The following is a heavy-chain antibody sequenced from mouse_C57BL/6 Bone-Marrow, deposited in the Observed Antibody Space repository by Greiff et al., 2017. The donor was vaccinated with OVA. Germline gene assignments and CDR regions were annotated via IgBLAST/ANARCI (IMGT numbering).Heavy chain of an antibody. CDR2: IYPYNGVS. Sequence: EVQRVESGPELVKPGASVKISCKASGYSLTGYYMHWVKQSHGNILDWIGYIYPYNGVSSYNQKFKGKATLTVDKSSSPAYMELRSLTYEDSAVYYCAREGWLLDGWYFDVWGTGTTVTVSS. V-gene: IGHV1-31*01. J-gene: IGHJ1*03. D-gene: IGHD2-3*01. CDR3: AREGWLLDGWYFDV. CDR1: GYSLTGYY.